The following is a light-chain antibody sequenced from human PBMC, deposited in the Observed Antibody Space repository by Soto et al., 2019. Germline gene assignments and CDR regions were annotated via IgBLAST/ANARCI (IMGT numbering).Light chain of an antibody. J-gene: IGKJ4*01. CDR2: DAS. V-gene: IGKV3-11*01. CDR1: QSVSSY. CDR3: QQRSNWPPRLT. Sequence: EIVLTQSPATLSLSPVERATLSFRASQSVSSYLAWYQQKPGQAPRLLIYDASNRATGIPARFSGSGSGTDFTLTISSLEPEDFAVYYCQQRSNWPPRLTFGGGTKGDI.